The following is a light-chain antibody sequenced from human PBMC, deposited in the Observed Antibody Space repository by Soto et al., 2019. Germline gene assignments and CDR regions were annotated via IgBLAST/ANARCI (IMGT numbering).Light chain of an antibody. J-gene: IGKJ4*01. Sequence: EIVLTQSPGTLSLSPGERATLSCRASQSVSTTYLAWYQQAPGQAPRLLIYDASTRATGIPDRFSGGGSGTDFTPTINRLEPEDFAVYYCQHYGTSPSTFGGGTKVEIK. V-gene: IGKV3-20*01. CDR2: DAS. CDR1: QSVSTTY. CDR3: QHYGTSPST.